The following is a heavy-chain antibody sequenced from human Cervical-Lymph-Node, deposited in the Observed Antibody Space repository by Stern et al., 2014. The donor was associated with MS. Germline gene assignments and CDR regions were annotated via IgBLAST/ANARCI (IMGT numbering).Heavy chain of an antibody. V-gene: IGHV1-18*01. J-gene: IGHJ5*02. CDR3: ARHSIKGYNCFDP. CDR2: IRSYNVNP. Sequence: QDQLVQSGAELKKPGASVKVSCKASGFALTSAGISWVRQAPGQGLEWMGWIRSYNVNPNLGQEFQDKINKTPDHSKSKAFMEPRNLRSDHTGVYFCARHSIKGYNCFDPRGKGTLVTVSS. D-gene: IGHD1-14*01. CDR1: GFALTSAG.